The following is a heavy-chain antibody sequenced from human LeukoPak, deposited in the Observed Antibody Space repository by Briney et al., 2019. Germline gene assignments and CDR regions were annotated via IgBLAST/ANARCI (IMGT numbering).Heavy chain of an antibody. V-gene: IGHV1-2*02. CDR3: ARAPYYDFWSGPKKTDFDY. D-gene: IGHD3-3*01. CDR2: INPNSGGT. CDR1: GYTFTGYY. J-gene: IGHJ4*02. Sequence: GASVKVSCKASGYTFTGYYMHWVRQAPGQGLEWMGWINPNSGGTNYAQKFQGRVTMTRDTSISTAYMELSRLRSDDTAVYYCARAPYYDFWSGPKKTDFDYWGQGTLVTVSS.